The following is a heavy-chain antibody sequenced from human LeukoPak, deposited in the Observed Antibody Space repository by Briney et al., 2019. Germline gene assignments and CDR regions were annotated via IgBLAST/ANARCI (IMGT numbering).Heavy chain of an antibody. CDR1: GDSVSSNSAA. J-gene: IGHJ4*02. V-gene: IGHV6-1*01. CDR2: TYYRSKWYN. CDR3: ARARRYGGNSNYYFDY. D-gene: IGHD4-23*01. Sequence: SQTLSLTCALSGDSVSSNSAAWNWIRQSPSRGLEWLGRTYYRSKWYNDYAVSVKSRITINPDTSKNQFSLQLNSVTPEDTAVYYCARARRYGGNSNYYFDYWGQGTLVTVSS.